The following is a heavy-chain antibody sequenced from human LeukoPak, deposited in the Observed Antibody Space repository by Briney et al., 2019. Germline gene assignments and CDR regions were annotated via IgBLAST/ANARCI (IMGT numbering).Heavy chain of an antibody. CDR2: ISYSGST. CDR3: ARGGYSYGSFRLYFDY. V-gene: IGHV4-61*08. D-gene: IGHD5-18*01. Sequence: SQTLSLTCSVSGGSISGGGYFWNWIRQPPGKGLEWIGYISYSGSTNYNPSLKSRVTISLDMSKNQFSLKLNSVTAADTAVYYCARGGYSYGSFRLYFDYWGQGTLVTVSS. CDR1: GGSISGGGYF. J-gene: IGHJ4*02.